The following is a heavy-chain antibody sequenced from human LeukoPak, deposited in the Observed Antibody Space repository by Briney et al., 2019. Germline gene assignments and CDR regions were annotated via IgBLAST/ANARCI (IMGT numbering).Heavy chain of an antibody. D-gene: IGHD3-22*01. Sequence: GGSLRLSCAASGFTFSSYAMHWVRQAPGKGLEWVAVISYDGSNKYYADSVKGRFTISRDNSKNTLYLQMNSLRAEDTAVYYCARVLEPYYYDSSGYLDAFDIWGQGTMVTVSS. V-gene: IGHV3-30-3*01. CDR3: ARVLEPYYYDSSGYLDAFDI. CDR2: ISYDGSNK. J-gene: IGHJ3*02. CDR1: GFTFSSYA.